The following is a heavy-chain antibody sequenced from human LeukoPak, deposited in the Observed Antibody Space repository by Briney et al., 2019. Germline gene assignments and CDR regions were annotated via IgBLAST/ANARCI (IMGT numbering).Heavy chain of an antibody. CDR2: ISASGGST. J-gene: IGHJ1*01. V-gene: IGHV3-23*01. CDR1: GFTFSNYA. CDR3: AKDISGLPEYFQH. Sequence: GGSLRLSCAASGFTFSNYAMSWVRQAPGKGLEWVSGISASGGSTYYADSVKGRFTISRDNSKNTLYLQMNSLRAEDTAVYYCAKDISGLPEYFQHWGQGTLATVSS. D-gene: IGHD3-10*01.